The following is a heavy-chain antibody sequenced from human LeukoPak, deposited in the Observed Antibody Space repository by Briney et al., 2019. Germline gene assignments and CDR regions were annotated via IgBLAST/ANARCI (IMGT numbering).Heavy chain of an antibody. D-gene: IGHD3-22*01. J-gene: IGHJ4*02. CDR3: ARQLGGSGYYYAFDY. V-gene: IGHV4-59*08. CDR1: GGSTSSYY. CDR2: IYYSGST. Sequence: SETLSLTCTVSGGSTSSYYWSWIRQPPGKGLEWIGYIYYSGSTNYNPSLKSRVTISVDTSKNQFSLKLSSVTAADTAGYYCARQLGGSGYYYAFDYWGQGTLVTVSS.